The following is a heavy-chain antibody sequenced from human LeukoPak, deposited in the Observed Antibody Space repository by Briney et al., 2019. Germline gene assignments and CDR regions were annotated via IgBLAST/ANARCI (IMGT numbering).Heavy chain of an antibody. D-gene: IGHD3-9*01. CDR3: AKQRAGRYDILTGYYRPHYFDY. J-gene: IGHJ4*02. Sequence: GGSLRLSCAASGFTFSSYGMHWVRQAPGKGLEWVAVIPYDGSNKYYADSVKGRFTISRDNSKNTLYLRMNGLRAEDTAVYYCAKQRAGRYDILTGYYRPHYFDYWGQGTLVTVSS. CDR2: IPYDGSNK. CDR1: GFTFSSYG. V-gene: IGHV3-30*18.